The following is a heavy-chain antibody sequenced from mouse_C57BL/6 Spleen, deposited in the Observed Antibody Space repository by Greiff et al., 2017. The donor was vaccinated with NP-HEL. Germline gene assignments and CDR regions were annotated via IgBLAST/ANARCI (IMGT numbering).Heavy chain of an antibody. V-gene: IGHV5-9-1*02. CDR3: TRDTGFRYYFDY. Sequence: EVHLVESGEGLVKPGGSLKLSCAASGFTFSSYAMSWVRQTPEKRLEWVAYISSGGDYIYYADPVKGRFTISRDNARNTLYLQMSSLKSEDTAMYYCTRDTGFRYYFDYWGQGTTLTVSS. D-gene: IGHD1-1*01. J-gene: IGHJ2*01. CDR1: GFTFSSYA. CDR2: ISSGGDYI.